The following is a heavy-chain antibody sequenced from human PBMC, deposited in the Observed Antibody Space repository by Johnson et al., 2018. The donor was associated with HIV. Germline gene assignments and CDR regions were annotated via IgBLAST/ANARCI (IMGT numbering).Heavy chain of an antibody. D-gene: IGHD3-22*01. CDR2: ISYDGSNK. J-gene: IGHJ3*01. CDR1: GFTFSSYA. V-gene: IGHV3-30-3*01. CDR3: ARDINYYDSSGYLIGSDAFDL. Sequence: QMLLVESGGGVVQPGRSLGLPCAASGFTFSSYAMHWVRQAPGKGLEWVAVISYDGSNKYYADSVKGRFTISRDNSKNTLYLQMNSLRAEDTAVYYCARDINYYDSSGYLIGSDAFDLWGQGTMVTVSS.